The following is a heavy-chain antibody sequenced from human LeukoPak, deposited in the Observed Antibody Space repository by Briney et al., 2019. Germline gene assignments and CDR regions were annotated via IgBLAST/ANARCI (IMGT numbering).Heavy chain of an antibody. V-gene: IGHV4-59*01. D-gene: IGHD3-22*01. Sequence: PSETLSLTCTVSGGSISSYYWSWIRQPPGKGLEWIGYIYYSGSTNYNPSLKSRVTISVDTSKNQFSLKLSSVTAADTAVYYCARESDYDSSGYPLGYWGQGTLVTVSS. J-gene: IGHJ4*02. CDR3: ARESDYDSSGYPLGY. CDR2: IYYSGST. CDR1: GGSISSYY.